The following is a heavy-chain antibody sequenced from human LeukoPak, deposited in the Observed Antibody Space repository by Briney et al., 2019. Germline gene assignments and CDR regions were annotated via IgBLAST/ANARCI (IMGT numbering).Heavy chain of an antibody. Sequence: SETLSLTCIVSGGSIRSYYWSWIRRPPEKGLEWIGNIHISGGTNYNPSLKSRVTISVDTSKTEFSLKLRSLIVADTAVYYCARSYDTSGYYDAFDIWGQGTMVTVSS. V-gene: IGHV4-4*09. CDR1: GGSIRSYY. CDR3: ARSYDTSGYYDAFDI. J-gene: IGHJ3*02. CDR2: IHISGGT. D-gene: IGHD3-22*01.